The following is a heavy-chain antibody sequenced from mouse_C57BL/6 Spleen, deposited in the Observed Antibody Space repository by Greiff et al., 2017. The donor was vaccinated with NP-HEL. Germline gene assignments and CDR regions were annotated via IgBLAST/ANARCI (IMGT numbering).Heavy chain of an antibody. Sequence: QVQLQQPGAELVMPGASVKLSCKASGYTFTSYWMHWVKQRPGQGLEWIGEIDPSDSYTNYNQKFKGESTLTVDKSSSTAYMQLSSLTSEDSAVYYCARDGLYAMDYWGQGTSVTVSS. V-gene: IGHV1-69*01. D-gene: IGHD1-2*01. CDR1: GYTFTSYW. CDR2: IDPSDSYT. CDR3: ARDGLYAMDY. J-gene: IGHJ4*01.